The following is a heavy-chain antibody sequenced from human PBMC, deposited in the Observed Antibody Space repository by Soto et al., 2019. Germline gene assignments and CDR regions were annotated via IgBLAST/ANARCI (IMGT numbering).Heavy chain of an antibody. J-gene: IGHJ3*02. D-gene: IGHD2-15*01. CDR3: ASPGYCSGGSCHDAFDI. CDR2: ISSSSSTI. CDR1: GFTFSSYS. Sequence: GGSLRLSCAASGFTFSSYSMNWVRQAPGKGLEWVSYISSSSSTIYYADSVKGRFTISRDNAKNSLYLQMNSLRAEDTAVYYCASPGYCSGGSCHDAFDIWGQGTMVTVS. V-gene: IGHV3-48*01.